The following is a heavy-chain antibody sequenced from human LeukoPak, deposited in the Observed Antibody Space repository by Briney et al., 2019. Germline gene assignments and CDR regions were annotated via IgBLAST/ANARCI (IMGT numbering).Heavy chain of an antibody. CDR3: ARSPGSSYGRALGY. J-gene: IGHJ4*02. Sequence: SETLSLTCAVYGGSFSGYYCSWIRQPPGKGLEWIGEINQSGSTSYNPSLKSRVTISLDTSKNQFSLNLNSVTAADTAVYFCARSPGSSYGRALGYWGQGTLVTVSS. CDR1: GGSFSGYY. CDR2: INQSGST. D-gene: IGHD5-18*01. V-gene: IGHV4-34*01.